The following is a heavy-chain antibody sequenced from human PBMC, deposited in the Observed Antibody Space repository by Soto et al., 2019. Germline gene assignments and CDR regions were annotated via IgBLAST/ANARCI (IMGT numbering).Heavy chain of an antibody. CDR3: ARGHNPDAY. Sequence: PSETLSLTCTVSGGSISSYYWSWIRQPPGKGLEWIGYIYYSGSTNYNPSLKSRVTISVDTSKNQFSLKLSSVTAADTAVYYCARGHNPDAYCGQGTLDTVSS. D-gene: IGHD1-1*01. CDR2: IYYSGST. CDR1: GGSISSYY. J-gene: IGHJ4*02. V-gene: IGHV4-59*01.